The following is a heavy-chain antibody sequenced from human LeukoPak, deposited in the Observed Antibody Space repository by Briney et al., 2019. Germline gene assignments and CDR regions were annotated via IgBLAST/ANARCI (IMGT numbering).Heavy chain of an antibody. Sequence: GGALRLSCAASGFTFSTYWLSWVRQAPGKGLEWVANIKQDGSEEAYVDSVKGRFTISRDNAKNSLYLQMNSLRAEDTAVYYCAGGSGWLIEVYWGQGSLVTVSS. CDR2: IKQDGSEE. CDR1: GFTFSTYW. CDR3: AGGSGWLIEVY. V-gene: IGHV3-7*01. D-gene: IGHD6-19*01. J-gene: IGHJ4*02.